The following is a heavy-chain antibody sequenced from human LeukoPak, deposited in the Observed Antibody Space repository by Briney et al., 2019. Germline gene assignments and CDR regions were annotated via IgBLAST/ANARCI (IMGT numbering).Heavy chain of an antibody. CDR2: ISSSSNYI. J-gene: IGHJ3*02. D-gene: IGHD1-26*01. V-gene: IGHV3-21*01. CDR3: ARDVGASAPDAFDI. CDR1: GFTFSTYN. Sequence: GGSLRLSCAASGFTFSTYNMNWVRQAPGKGLEWVSSISSSSNYIYYADSVKGRFTISRDNAKNSLYLQMNSLRAEDTDVYYCARDVGASAPDAFDIWGQGTMVTVSS.